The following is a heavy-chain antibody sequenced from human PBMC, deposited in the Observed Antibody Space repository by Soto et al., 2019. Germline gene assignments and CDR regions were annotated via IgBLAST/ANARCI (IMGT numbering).Heavy chain of an antibody. D-gene: IGHD3-10*01. CDR1: GFTFSSYW. Sequence: EVQLVGSGGGLVQPGGSLRLSCAASGFTFSSYWMSWVRQAPGKGLEWVANIKQDGSEKYYVDSVKGRFTISRDNAKNSLYLQMNSLRAEDTAVYYCARENGESRYYYYYYYMDVWGKGTTVTVSS. J-gene: IGHJ6*03. CDR2: IKQDGSEK. CDR3: ARENGESRYYYYYYYMDV. V-gene: IGHV3-7*01.